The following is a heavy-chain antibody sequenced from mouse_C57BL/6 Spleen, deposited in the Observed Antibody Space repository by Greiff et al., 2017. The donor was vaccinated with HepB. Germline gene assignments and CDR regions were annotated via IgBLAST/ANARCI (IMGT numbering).Heavy chain of an antibody. CDR1: GYTFTDYY. CDR2: INPNNGGT. Sequence: EVQLQQSGPELVKPGASVKISCKASGYTFTDYYMNWVKQSHGKSLEWIGDINPNNGGTSYNQKFKGKATLTVDKSSSTAYMELRSLTSEYSAVYYCARKRDYYGSSYQYYFDYWGQGTTLTVSS. J-gene: IGHJ2*01. CDR3: ARKRDYYGSSYQYYFDY. D-gene: IGHD1-1*01. V-gene: IGHV1-26*01.